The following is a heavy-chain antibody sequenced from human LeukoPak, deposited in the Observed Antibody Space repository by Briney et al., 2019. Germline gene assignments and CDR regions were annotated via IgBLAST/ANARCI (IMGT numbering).Heavy chain of an antibody. Sequence: PSETLSLTCTVSGGSISSYYWSWIRQPPGKGLEWIGYIYYSGSTNYNPSLKSRVTISVDTSKNQFSLKLSSVTAADTAVYYCAAGVYYDSSGQYYFDYWGQGTLVTVSS. CDR3: AAGVYYDSSGQYYFDY. CDR2: IYYSGST. V-gene: IGHV4-59*01. J-gene: IGHJ4*02. D-gene: IGHD3-22*01. CDR1: GGSISSYY.